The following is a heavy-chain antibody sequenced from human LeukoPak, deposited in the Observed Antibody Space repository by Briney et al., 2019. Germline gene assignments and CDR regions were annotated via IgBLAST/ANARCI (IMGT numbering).Heavy chain of an antibody. CDR1: GFTFGSYA. V-gene: IGHV3-30-3*01. D-gene: IGHD2-15*01. CDR2: ISYDGSNK. J-gene: IGHJ4*02. CDR3: ARGCSSCPVDY. Sequence: PGGSLRLSCAASGFTFGSYAMHWVRQAPGKGLEWVAVISYDGSNKYYADSVKGRFTISRDNSKNTLYLQMNGLRAEDTAVYYCARGCSSCPVDYWGQGTLVTVSS.